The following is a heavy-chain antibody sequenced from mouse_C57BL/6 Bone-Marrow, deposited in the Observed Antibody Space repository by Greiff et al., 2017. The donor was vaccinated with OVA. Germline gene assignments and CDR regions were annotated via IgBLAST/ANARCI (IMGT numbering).Heavy chain of an antibody. D-gene: IGHD2-3*01. J-gene: IGHJ4*01. CDR2: INPNYGTT. CDR3: ASGDDGYYLYYYAMDY. CDR1: GYSFTDYN. V-gene: IGHV1-39*01. Sequence: VQLQQSGPELVKPGASVKISCKASGYSFTDYNMNWVKQSNGKSLEWIGVINPNYGTTSYNQKFKGKATLTVDQSSSTAYMRLNGLTSDDSAVYYCASGDDGYYLYYYAMDYWGQGTSVTVSS.